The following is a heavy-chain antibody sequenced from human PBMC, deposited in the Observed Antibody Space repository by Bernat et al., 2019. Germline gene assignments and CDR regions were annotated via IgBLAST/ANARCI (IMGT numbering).Heavy chain of an antibody. V-gene: IGHV4-31*03. CDR1: GGSISSGGYY. Sequence: QLQLQESGPGLVKPSETLSLTCTVSGGSISSGGYYWSWIRQHPGKGLEWIGYIYYSGSTYYNPSLKSRVTISVDTSKNQFSLKLSSVTAADTAVYYCARASEDILTDYYYFDYWGQGTLVTVSS. CDR2: IYYSGST. CDR3: ARASEDILTDYYYFDY. D-gene: IGHD3-9*01. J-gene: IGHJ4*02.